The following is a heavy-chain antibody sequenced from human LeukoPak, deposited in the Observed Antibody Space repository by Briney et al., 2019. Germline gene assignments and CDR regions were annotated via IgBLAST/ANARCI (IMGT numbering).Heavy chain of an antibody. Sequence: WASVKVSCKASGYTFTSYSMHWVRQAPGQGLEWMGIINPSGGSTSNAQKFQGRVTMTRDTSTSTVYMELSSLRSEDTAVYYCARGVATNYYYYGMDVWGQGTTVTVSS. D-gene: IGHD5-12*01. CDR3: ARGVATNYYYYGMDV. CDR2: INPSGGST. J-gene: IGHJ6*02. V-gene: IGHV1-46*01. CDR1: GYTFTSYS.